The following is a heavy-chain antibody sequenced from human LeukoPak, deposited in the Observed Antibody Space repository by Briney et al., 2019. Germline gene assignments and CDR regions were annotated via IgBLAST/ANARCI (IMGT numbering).Heavy chain of an antibody. CDR2: ISGSGVAT. CDR3: AKGNYDFWSGYPGLSYFDY. D-gene: IGHD3-3*01. CDR1: GFTFSSYA. V-gene: IGHV3-23*01. J-gene: IGHJ4*02. Sequence: PPGGSLRLSCAASGFTFSSYAMSWVRQAPGKGLEWVSAISGSGVATYYADSVKGRFTISRDNSKNTLYLQMNSLRAGDTAVYYCAKGNYDFWSGYPGLSYFDYWGQGTLVTVSS.